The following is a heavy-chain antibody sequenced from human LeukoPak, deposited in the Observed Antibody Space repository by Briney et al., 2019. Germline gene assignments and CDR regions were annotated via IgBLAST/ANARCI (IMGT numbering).Heavy chain of an antibody. CDR1: GFTFSSYS. CDR2: ISSSSSYI. D-gene: IGHD4-17*01. V-gene: IGHV3-21*01. J-gene: IGHJ4*02. Sequence: GGPLRLSCAASGFTFSSYSMNWVRQAPGKGLEWVSSISSSSSYIYYADSVKGRFTISRDNAKNSLYLQMNSLRAEDTAVYYCARDENGDYYFDYWGQGTLVTVSS. CDR3: ARDENGDYYFDY.